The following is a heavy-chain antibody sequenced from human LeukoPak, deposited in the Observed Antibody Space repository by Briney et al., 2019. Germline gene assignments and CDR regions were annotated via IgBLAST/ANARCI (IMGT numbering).Heavy chain of an antibody. Sequence: PGGSLRLSCAASGFTFSSYGMHWVRQAPGKGLEWVAFIRYDGSTKYYADSVKGRFTISRDNSKNTLYLQMNSLRAEDTAVYYCAKQVTGLLYDGMDVWGQGTTVTVSS. CDR2: IRYDGSTK. D-gene: IGHD5-18*01. CDR1: GFTFSSYG. CDR3: AKQVTGLLYDGMDV. V-gene: IGHV3-30*02. J-gene: IGHJ6*02.